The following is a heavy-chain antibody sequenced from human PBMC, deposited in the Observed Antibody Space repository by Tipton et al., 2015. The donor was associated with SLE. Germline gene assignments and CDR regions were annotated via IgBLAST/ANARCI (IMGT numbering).Heavy chain of an antibody. CDR1: GGSFSGYY. J-gene: IGHJ4*02. CDR3: ARGGENEGLRWYDVDY. Sequence: TLSLTCAVYGGSFSGYYWSWIRQPPGKGLEWIGEINHSGSTNYNPSHKSRVTISVDTSKNQFSLKLSSVTAADTAVYYCARGGENEGLRWYDVDYWGQGTLVTVSS. V-gene: IGHV4-34*01. D-gene: IGHD4-23*01. CDR2: INHSGST.